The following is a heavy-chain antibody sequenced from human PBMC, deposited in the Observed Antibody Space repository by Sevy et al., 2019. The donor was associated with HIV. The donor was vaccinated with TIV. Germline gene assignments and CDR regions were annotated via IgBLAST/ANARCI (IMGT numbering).Heavy chain of an antibody. V-gene: IGHV3-33*01. J-gene: IGHJ4*02. CDR2: IWYDGRTK. CDR3: ARDAARVIVPTAGFDS. D-gene: IGHD1-1*01. Sequence: GGSLRLSCSASGFTFRSFSMHWVRQAPGKGLEWVAAIWYDGRTKQYADSVKGRVTISRDNSKNMLNLEMNSLRAEDTALYFCARDAARVIVPTAGFDSWGQGTVVTVSS. CDR1: GFTFRSFS.